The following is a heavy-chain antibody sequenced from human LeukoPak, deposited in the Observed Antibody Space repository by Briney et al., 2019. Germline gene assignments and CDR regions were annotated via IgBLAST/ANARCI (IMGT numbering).Heavy chain of an antibody. CDR3: AHVKARSGSTFDI. J-gene: IGHJ3*02. V-gene: IGHV3-48*03. Sequence: GGSLRLSCAASGFTFSSYEMNWVRQAPGKGLEWVSYISSSGSTVYYADSVKGRLTVSRDNAKNSLYLQMNSLRDEDTAVYYCAHVKARSGSTFDIWGQGTMVTVSS. D-gene: IGHD3-10*01. CDR1: GFTFSSYE. CDR2: ISSSGSTV.